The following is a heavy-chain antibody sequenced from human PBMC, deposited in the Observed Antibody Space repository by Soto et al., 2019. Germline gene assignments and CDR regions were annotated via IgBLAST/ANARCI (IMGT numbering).Heavy chain of an antibody. Sequence: SETLSLTCTVSGGSINNFYWTWIRQPPGKGLEWIGEIYHSGSTNYNPSLKSRVTISVDKSKNQFSLKLSSVTAADTAVYYCARGVGWQLAPHDAFDIWGQGTMVTVSS. CDR3: ARGVGWQLAPHDAFDI. CDR2: IYHSGST. CDR1: GGSINNFY. D-gene: IGHD2-15*01. J-gene: IGHJ3*02. V-gene: IGHV4-59*12.